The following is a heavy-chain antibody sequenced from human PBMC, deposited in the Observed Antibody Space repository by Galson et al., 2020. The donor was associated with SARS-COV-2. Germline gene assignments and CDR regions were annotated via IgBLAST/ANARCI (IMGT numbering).Heavy chain of an antibody. Sequence: SETLSLTCTVSGGSISSSSYFWGWIRQPPGKGLEWIGTIYYSGSTYYNPSLQSRVTMSVDRSKNQFSLKLSSVTAADTAVYYCARHALDEWSAPALWYLASGGQGPL. CDR2: IYYSGST. J-gene: IGHJ4*02. CDR3: ARHALDEWSAPALWYLAS. V-gene: IGHV4-39*01. D-gene: IGHD2-21*01. CDR1: GGSISSSSYF.